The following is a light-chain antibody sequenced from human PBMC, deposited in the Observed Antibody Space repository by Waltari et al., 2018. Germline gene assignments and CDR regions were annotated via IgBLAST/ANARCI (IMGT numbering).Light chain of an antibody. CDR2: GNS. V-gene: IGLV1-40*01. J-gene: IGLJ2*01. Sequence: QSVLTQPPSVSGAPGQRVTISCTGSSSNIGAGYDGTWYQQLPGEAPKLLIYGNSNRPSGVPDRISGSKSGTSASLAITGLQAEDETDYYCQSYDSSLGGSVFGGGTKLTVL. CDR1: SSNIGAGYD. CDR3: QSYDSSLGGSV.